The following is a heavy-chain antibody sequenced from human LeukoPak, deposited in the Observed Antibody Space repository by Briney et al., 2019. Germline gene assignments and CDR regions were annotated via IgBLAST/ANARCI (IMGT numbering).Heavy chain of an antibody. J-gene: IGHJ6*03. Sequence: PSETLSLTCTVSGGSISSYYWSWIRQPAGKGLEWIGRIYTSGSTNYNPSLKSRVTMSVDTSKNQFSLKLSSVTAADTAVYYCARIEGSYDSSGPYYYYYMDVWGKGTTVTISS. D-gene: IGHD3-22*01. V-gene: IGHV4-4*07. CDR3: ARIEGSYDSSGPYYYYYMDV. CDR1: GGSISSYY. CDR2: IYTSGST.